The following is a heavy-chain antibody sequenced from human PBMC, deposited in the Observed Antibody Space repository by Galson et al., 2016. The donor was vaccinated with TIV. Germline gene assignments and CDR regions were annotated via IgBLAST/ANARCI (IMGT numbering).Heavy chain of an antibody. V-gene: IGHV5-51*03. J-gene: IGHJ4*02. CDR2: IYPGDSDT. D-gene: IGHD2-21*01. Sequence: QSGAEVKKPGESLKISCKGSGYSFNNYWIVWVRQMPGKGLEWMGNIYPGDSDTKYSPSFQGQVTISADRSIATAYLQWSSLRASAAAMYYCARSFVGGDYYPGVFENWGQGSRVTVSS. CDR1: GYSFNNYW. CDR3: ARSFVGGDYYPGVFEN.